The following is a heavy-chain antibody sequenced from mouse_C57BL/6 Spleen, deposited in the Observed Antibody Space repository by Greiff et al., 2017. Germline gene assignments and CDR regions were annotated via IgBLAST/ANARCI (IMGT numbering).Heavy chain of an antibody. CDR2: FYPGSGSI. J-gene: IGHJ3*01. D-gene: IGHD3-3*01. V-gene: IGHV1-62-2*01. Sequence: VQLQESGAELVKPGASVKLSCKASGYTFTEYTIHWVKQRSGQGLEWIGWFYPGSGSIKYNEKFKDKATLTADTSSSTVYMELSSLTSEDSAVYFCARDGEEGQGFAYWGQGTLVTVSA. CDR3: ARDGEEGQGFAY. CDR1: GYTFTEYT.